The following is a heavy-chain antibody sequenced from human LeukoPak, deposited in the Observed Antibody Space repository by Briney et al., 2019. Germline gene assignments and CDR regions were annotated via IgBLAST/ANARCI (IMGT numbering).Heavy chain of an antibody. CDR1: GFAFSDYI. Sequence: PGGSLRLSCAASGFAFSDYILDWVRQAPGKGLEWVSYISSSSSTIYYADSVKGRFTISRDNAKNSLYLQMNSLRAEDTAVYYCARGVQLWAIDYWGQGTLVTVSS. CDR2: ISSSSSTI. D-gene: IGHD5-18*01. CDR3: ARGVQLWAIDY. V-gene: IGHV3-48*04. J-gene: IGHJ4*02.